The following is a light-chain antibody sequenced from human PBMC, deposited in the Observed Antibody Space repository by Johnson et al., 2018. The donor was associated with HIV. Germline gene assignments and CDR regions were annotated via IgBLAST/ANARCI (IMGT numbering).Light chain of an antibody. CDR2: ENN. CDR3: ETWDFSVSAYV. V-gene: IGLV1-51*02. J-gene: IGLJ1*01. Sequence: QSVLTQPPSVSAAPGQKVTISCSASSSNIGNNYVSWYQQLPGTATKLLIYENNKRPSGIPDRFSGSKSGTSATLGITGLQTGDEAAYYCETWDFSVSAYVFGTGTKVTVL. CDR1: SSNIGNNY.